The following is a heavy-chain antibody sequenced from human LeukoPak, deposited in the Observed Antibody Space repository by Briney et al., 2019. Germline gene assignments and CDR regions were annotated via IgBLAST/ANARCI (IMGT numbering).Heavy chain of an antibody. CDR2: ISSSGSAI. CDR3: ARVRAHGVVVPAALTKDWYFDL. J-gene: IGHJ2*01. V-gene: IGHV3-48*04. D-gene: IGHD2-2*01. Sequence: GGTLRLSCAASGFTFSSYGMSWVRQAPGKGLEWVSYISSSGSAIYYADSVKGRFTISRDNAKNSLYLQMNSLRAEDTAVYYCARVRAHGVVVPAALTKDWYFDLWGRGTLVTVSS. CDR1: GFTFSSYG.